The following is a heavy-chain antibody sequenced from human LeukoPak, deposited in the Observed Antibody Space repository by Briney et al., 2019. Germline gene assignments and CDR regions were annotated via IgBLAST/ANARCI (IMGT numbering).Heavy chain of an antibody. CDR3: AKDQGGSYQSYYFDY. D-gene: IGHD1-26*01. CDR2: ISGSGGST. CDR1: GFTFSSYA. V-gene: IGHV3-23*01. Sequence: GGSLRLSCAASGFTFSSYAMSWVRQAPGKGLGWVSAISGSGGSTYYADSVKGRFTISRDNSENTLYLQMNSLRAEDTAVYYCAKDQGGSYQSYYFDYWGQGTLVTVSS. J-gene: IGHJ4*02.